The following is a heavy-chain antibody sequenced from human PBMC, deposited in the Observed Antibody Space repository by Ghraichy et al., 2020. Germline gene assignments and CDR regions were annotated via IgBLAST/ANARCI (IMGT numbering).Heavy chain of an antibody. J-gene: IGHJ4*02. Sequence: GGSLRLSCAASGFTFSSYSMNWVRQAPGKGLEWISYIGVGHNNINYADSVKGRFTISRDDAKNSLYLQMNSLRDEDTALYYCARDHNWAFDNWGQGTLVTVSS. D-gene: IGHD1-20*01. CDR2: IGVGHNNI. CDR3: ARDHNWAFDN. V-gene: IGHV3-48*02. CDR1: GFTFSSYS.